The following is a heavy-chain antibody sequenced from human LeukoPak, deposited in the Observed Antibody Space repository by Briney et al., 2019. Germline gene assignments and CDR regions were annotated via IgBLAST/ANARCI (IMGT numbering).Heavy chain of an antibody. J-gene: IGHJ6*03. Sequence: GGSLRLSCAASGFTFSSYAMSWVRQAPGKGLEWVSAVSGGGDSIYYAASVKGRFTISRDNSKNTLYLQMNSLRAEDTAVYYCAKDNGYYYMDVWGKGTTVTVSS. CDR1: GFTFSSYA. V-gene: IGHV3-23*01. D-gene: IGHD2-8*01. CDR2: VSGGGDSI. CDR3: AKDNGYYYMDV.